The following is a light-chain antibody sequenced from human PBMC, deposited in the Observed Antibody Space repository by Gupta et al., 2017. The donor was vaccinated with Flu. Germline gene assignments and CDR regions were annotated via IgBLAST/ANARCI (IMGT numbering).Light chain of an antibody. CDR3: MRGTHPWT. CDR1: QSLVYKNGITY. Sequence: DAVMTQSPLSLPVTPGQPASISCRSSQSLVYKNGITYLNWFQQRPGQSPRRLIYAVSTRDSGVPDRFSGSGSGSNFTLKISRVEAEDVGVCYCMRGTHPWTFGQGTRLEI. V-gene: IGKV2-30*01. CDR2: AVS. J-gene: IGKJ2*02.